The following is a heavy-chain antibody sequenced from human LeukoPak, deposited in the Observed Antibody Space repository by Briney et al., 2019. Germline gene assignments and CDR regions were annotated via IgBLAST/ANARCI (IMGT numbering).Heavy chain of an antibody. CDR3: ARAPNYGDDAYVAFDI. D-gene: IGHD4-17*01. V-gene: IGHV5-51*01. J-gene: IGHJ3*02. CDR2: IYPGDSDT. CDR1: GDTFATYW. Sequence: NHGESLKISCQGSGDTFATYWIAWVRQMPGKGLELMGIIYPGDSDTRYSPSFQGQVTISADKSISTAYLQWSSLKASDTAMYYCARAPNYGDDAYVAFDIWGQGTMVTVSS.